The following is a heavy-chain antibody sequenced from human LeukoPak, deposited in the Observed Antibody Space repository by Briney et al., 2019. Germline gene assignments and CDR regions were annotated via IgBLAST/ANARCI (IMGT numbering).Heavy chain of an antibody. Sequence: SETLSLTCTVSGGSISSSSYYWGWIRQPPGKGLEWIGEINHSGSTNCNPSLKSRVTISVDTSKNQFSLKLSSVTAADTAVYYCARGRASITMVRGVIIKVYYMDVWGKGTTVTVSS. CDR3: ARGRASITMVRGVIIKVYYMDV. CDR1: GGSISSSSYY. J-gene: IGHJ6*03. CDR2: INHSGST. V-gene: IGHV4-39*07. D-gene: IGHD3-10*01.